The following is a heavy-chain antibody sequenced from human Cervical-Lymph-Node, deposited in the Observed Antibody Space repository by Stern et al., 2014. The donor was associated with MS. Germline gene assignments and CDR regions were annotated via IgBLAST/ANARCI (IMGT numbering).Heavy chain of an antibody. CDR3: ARSSLRFLEWSLDY. V-gene: IGHV3-33*01. Sequence: QVQLVESGGGVVQPGRSLRLSCAASGFTFSSYGMHWVGQAPGKGREWWAVIWYDGSNKYYADSVKGRFTISRDNSKNTLYLQMNSLRAEDTAVYYCARSSLRFLEWSLDYWGQVTLVTVSS. D-gene: IGHD3-3*01. CDR1: GFTFSSYG. J-gene: IGHJ4*02. CDR2: IWYDGSNK.